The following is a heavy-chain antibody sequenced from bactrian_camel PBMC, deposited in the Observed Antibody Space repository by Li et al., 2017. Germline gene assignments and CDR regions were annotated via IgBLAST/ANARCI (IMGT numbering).Heavy chain of an antibody. CDR3: AAKWSIGGRWQDQNMWNY. CDR2: VDSVGVT. V-gene: IGHV3S42*01. J-gene: IGHJ4*01. D-gene: IGHD2*01. Sequence: DVQLVESGGGSVQAGGSLRLSCAVSRFTSSTYCMGWFRQAPGKEREGVSAVDSVGVTRYADSVKGRFTISRDSAKNTLYLQMNSLKTEDTAMYYCAAKWSIGGRWQDQNMWNYWGQGTQVTVS. CDR1: RFTSSTYC.